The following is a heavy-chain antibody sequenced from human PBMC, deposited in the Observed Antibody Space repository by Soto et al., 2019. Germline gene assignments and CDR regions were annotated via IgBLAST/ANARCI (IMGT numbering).Heavy chain of an antibody. Sequence: EVQLLESGGGFVQPGGSLRLSCAATGFTFSVYAMTWVRQASGKGLEWVSAVTANGGSTYSADSVKGRFTISRDNSKNTLFLQMNSLRAEDTAVYYCASLGVGDWANYYYYYGMDVWGQGTTVTVSS. D-gene: IGHD2-21*02. J-gene: IGHJ6*02. CDR2: VTANGGST. CDR1: GFTFSVYA. V-gene: IGHV3-23*01. CDR3: ASLGVGDWANYYYYYGMDV.